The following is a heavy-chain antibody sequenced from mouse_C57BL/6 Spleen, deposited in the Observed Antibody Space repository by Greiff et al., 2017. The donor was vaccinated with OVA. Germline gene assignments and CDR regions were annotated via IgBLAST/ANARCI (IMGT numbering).Heavy chain of an antibody. CDR2: ISNGGGST. CDR3: ARRLYYGSSHWYFDV. J-gene: IGHJ1*03. D-gene: IGHD1-1*01. V-gene: IGHV5-12*01. CDR1: GFTFSDYY. Sequence: EVQLVESGGGLVQPGGSLKLSCAASGFTFSDYYMYWVRQTPEKRLEWVAYISNGGGSTYYPDTVKGRFTISRDNAKNTLYLQMSRLKSEDTAMYYCARRLYYGSSHWYFDVWGTGTTVTVAS.